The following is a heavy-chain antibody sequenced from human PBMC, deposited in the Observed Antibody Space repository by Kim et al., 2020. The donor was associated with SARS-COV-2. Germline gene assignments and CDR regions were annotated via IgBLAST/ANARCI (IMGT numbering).Heavy chain of an antibody. CDR2: ISANNGNT. J-gene: IGHJ4*02. CDR1: GYTFTSYG. Sequence: ASVKVSCKASGYTFTSYGISWVRQAPGQGLEWMGWISANNGNTNYAQKLQGRVTMTTDTSTSTAYMELRSLRSDDTAVYYCASPPIVAAAGTGGDYWGQGTLVTVSS. CDR3: ASPPIVAAAGTGGDY. D-gene: IGHD6-13*01. V-gene: IGHV1-18*01.